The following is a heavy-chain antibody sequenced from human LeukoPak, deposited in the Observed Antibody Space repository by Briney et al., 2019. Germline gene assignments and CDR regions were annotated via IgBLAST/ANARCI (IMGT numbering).Heavy chain of an antibody. CDR3: ARGRDGYKFDY. D-gene: IGHD5-24*01. CDR2: IYNTVNT. CDR1: GGSISSYY. Sequence: SETLSLTCTVSGGSISSYYWTWFRQPPGKGLDWIGYIYNTVNTNYNPSLKSRVTISLDTSKREFSLRLSSVTAADTALYYCARGRDGYKFDYWGQGTLVTVSS. J-gene: IGHJ4*02. V-gene: IGHV4-59*01.